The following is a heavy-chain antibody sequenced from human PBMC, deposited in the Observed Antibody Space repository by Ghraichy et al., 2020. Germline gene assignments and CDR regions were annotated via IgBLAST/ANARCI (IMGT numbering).Heavy chain of an antibody. V-gene: IGHV3-74*01. D-gene: IGHD6-13*01. Sequence: GGSLRLSCAASGFTFSSYWMHWVRQAPGKGLVWVSCINSDGSSTSYADSVKGRFTISRDNAKNTLYLQMNSLRAEDTAVYYCARELYEWYSSSWLNDYWGQGTLVTVSS. CDR3: ARELYEWYSSSWLNDY. J-gene: IGHJ4*02. CDR2: INSDGSST. CDR1: GFTFSSYW.